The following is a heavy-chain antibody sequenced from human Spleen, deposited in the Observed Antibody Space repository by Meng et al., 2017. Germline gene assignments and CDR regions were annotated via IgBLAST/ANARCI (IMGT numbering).Heavy chain of an antibody. CDR2: INHSGST. D-gene: IGHD4-11*01. CDR1: GGSFSDYY. J-gene: IGHJ4*02. Sequence: LQQGGAGLLKPSETLSLTCAVYGGSFSDYYWSWIRQPPGKGLEWIGEINHSGSTNYNPSLESRATISVDTSQNNLSLKLSSVTAADSAVYYCARGPTTMAHDFDYWGQGTLVTVSS. CDR3: ARGPTTMAHDFDY. V-gene: IGHV4-34*01.